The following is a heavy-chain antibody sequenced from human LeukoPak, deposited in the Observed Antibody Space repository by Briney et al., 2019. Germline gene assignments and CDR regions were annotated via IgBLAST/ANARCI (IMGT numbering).Heavy chain of an antibody. Sequence: PSETLSLTCAVYGGSFSGYYWSWIRRPPGKGLEWIGKINHSGSTNYNPSLKSRVTISVDTSKNQFSLKLSSVTAADSAVYYCARGGWNRNYYYYMDVWGKGTTVTVSS. J-gene: IGHJ6*03. D-gene: IGHD1/OR15-1a*01. CDR3: ARGGWNRNYYYYMDV. V-gene: IGHV4-34*01. CDR2: INHSGST. CDR1: GGSFSGYY.